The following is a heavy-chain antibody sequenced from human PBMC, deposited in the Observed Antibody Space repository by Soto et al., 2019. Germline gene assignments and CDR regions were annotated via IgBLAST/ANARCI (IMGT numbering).Heavy chain of an antibody. V-gene: IGHV3-7*01. CDR3: ARDEKYYYDSSGYVDY. CDR1: GFTFSSYW. Sequence: GSLRLSCAASGFTFSSYWMSWVRQAPGKGLEWVANIKQDGSEKYYVDSVKGRFTISRDNAKNSLYLQMNSLRAEDTAVYYCARDEKYYYDSSGYVDYWGQGTLVTVSS. CDR2: IKQDGSEK. J-gene: IGHJ4*02. D-gene: IGHD3-22*01.